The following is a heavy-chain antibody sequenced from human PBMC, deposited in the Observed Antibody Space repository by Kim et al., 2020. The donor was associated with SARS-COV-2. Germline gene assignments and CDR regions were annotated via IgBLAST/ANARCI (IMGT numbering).Heavy chain of an antibody. J-gene: IGHJ5*02. V-gene: IGHV4-34*01. D-gene: IGHD6-13*01. Sequence: SETLSLTCAVYGGSFSGYYWSWIRQPPGKGLEWIGEINHSGSTNNNPSLKSRVTISVDTSKNQFSLKLSSVTAADTAVYYCARGPGYSSSRYGARNWFDPWGQGTLVTVSS. CDR2: INHSGST. CDR3: ARGPGYSSSRYGARNWFDP. CDR1: GGSFSGYY.